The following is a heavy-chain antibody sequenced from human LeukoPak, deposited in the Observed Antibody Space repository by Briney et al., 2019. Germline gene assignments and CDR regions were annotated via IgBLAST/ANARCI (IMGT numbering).Heavy chain of an antibody. CDR2: IIPIFGTA. J-gene: IGHJ4*02. D-gene: IGHD4-23*01. V-gene: IGHV1-69*01. CDR3: ARGLKGATVVTPFDY. CDR1: GGTFSSYA. Sequence: SVKVSRKASGGTFSSYAISWVRQAPGQGLEWMGGIIPIFGTANYAQKFQGRVTITADESTSTAYMELSSLRSEDTAVYYCARGLKGATVVTPFDYWGQGTLVTVSS.